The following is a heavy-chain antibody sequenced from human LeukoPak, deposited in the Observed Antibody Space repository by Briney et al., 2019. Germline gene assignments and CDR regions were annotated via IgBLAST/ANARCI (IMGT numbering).Heavy chain of an antibody. Sequence: SETLSLTCTVSGGSISSYYWSWIRQPPGKGLEWIGYIYYSGSTNYNPSLKSRVTISVDTSKNQFSLKLSSVTAADTAVYYCARDPRYYYDSSGYLWFDPWGQGTLVTVSS. D-gene: IGHD3-22*01. V-gene: IGHV4-59*12. J-gene: IGHJ5*02. CDR1: GGSISSYY. CDR3: ARDPRYYYDSSGYLWFDP. CDR2: IYYSGST.